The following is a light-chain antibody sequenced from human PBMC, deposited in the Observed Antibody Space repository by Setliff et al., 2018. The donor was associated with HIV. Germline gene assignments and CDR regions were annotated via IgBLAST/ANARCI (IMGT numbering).Light chain of an antibody. J-gene: IGLJ1*01. V-gene: IGLV2-14*03. CDR1: SSDIGGYKS. CDR3: CSLTSTSSYV. CDR2: DVS. Sequence: QSALTQPASVSGSPGQSITISCTGTSSDIGGYKSVSWYQQHPGKAPKLMIFDVSNRPSGVSNRFSGSQSGNAASLTISGLQAEDEADYYCCSLTSTSSYVFGTGTKVTVL.